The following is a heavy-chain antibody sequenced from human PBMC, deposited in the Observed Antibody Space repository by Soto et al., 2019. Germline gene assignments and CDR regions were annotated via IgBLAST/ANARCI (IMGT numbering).Heavy chain of an antibody. CDR1: GGSFSGYY. D-gene: IGHD3-16*02. CDR2: INHGGTT. V-gene: IGHV4-34*01. Sequence: SETLSLTCAVYGGSFSGYYWSWIRQPPGKGLEWIGEINHGGTTHSNPSLRSRVTISVDTSKNQFPLNLPSVTAADTAVYYCASLSRMITFGGVIVNYYGMDVWGQGTTVTVSS. CDR3: ASLSRMITFGGVIVNYYGMDV. J-gene: IGHJ6*02.